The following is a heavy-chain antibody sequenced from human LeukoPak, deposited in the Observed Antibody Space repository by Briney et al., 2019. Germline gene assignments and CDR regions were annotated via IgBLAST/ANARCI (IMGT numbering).Heavy chain of an antibody. CDR3: ARGGYDILTGYSLTYFDY. J-gene: IGHJ4*02. CDR2: INADNGNT. CDR1: RYTFISYA. D-gene: IGHD3-9*01. Sequence: ASVKVSCKASRYTFISYAMHWVRQAPGQRLEWMGWINADNGNTKYSQKFQGRVTMTRDTSASTAYMELSSLRSEDTAVYYCARGGYDILTGYSLTYFDYWGQGTLVTVSS. V-gene: IGHV1-3*01.